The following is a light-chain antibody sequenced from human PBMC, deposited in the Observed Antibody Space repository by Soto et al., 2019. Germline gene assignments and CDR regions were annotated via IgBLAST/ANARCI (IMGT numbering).Light chain of an antibody. J-gene: IGKJ4*01. CDR2: GAS. CDR1: QSVSSSY. V-gene: IGKV3-20*01. Sequence: EIVLTQSPGTLSLSPGERATLSCRASQSVSSSYLAWYQQKPGQAPRLLIYGASNRASGIPDRFSGGGSGTDFTLTISRLEPEDFAVYYCHQYGSSPLTFGGGTKVEI. CDR3: HQYGSSPLT.